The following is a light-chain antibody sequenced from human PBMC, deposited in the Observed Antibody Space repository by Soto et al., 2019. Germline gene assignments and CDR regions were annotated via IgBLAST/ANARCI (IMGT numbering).Light chain of an antibody. J-gene: IGLJ2*01. CDR1: SCNIGSNT. CDR2: SNN. V-gene: IGLV1-44*01. CDR3: GACDDILNGVV. Sequence: QSVLTQPPSASGTPGQRVTISCSGSSCNIGSNTVNWYQQLPGTAPQLLIYSNNQRPSGVPDRFSGSKSGYSASLAVCGLQSEDEADYYCGACDDILNGVVFGGGTKVTVL.